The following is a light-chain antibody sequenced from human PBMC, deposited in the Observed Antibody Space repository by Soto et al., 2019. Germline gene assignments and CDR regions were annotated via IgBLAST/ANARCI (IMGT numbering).Light chain of an antibody. CDR1: QSVSSN. J-gene: IGKJ3*01. CDR2: GAS. Sequence: EIVMTQSPATLSVSPGERATLSCRASQSVSSNLAWYQQKPGQAPRLLIYGASTRATGIPARFSGSGSGTEFTLTISSLQSEDVATYYCQQYDNLPLTFGPGTTVDIE. V-gene: IGKV3-15*01. CDR3: QQYDNLPLT.